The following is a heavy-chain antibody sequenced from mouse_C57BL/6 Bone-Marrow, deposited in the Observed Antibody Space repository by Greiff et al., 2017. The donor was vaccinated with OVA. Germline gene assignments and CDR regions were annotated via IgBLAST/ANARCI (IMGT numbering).Heavy chain of an antibody. D-gene: IGHD1-1*01. CDR1: GYTFTSYW. J-gene: IGHJ1*03. V-gene: IGHV1-61*01. CDR3: ASPLYYGSSLGYWYFDV. Sequence: QVQLQQPGAELVRPGSSVKLSCKASGYTFTSYWMDWVKQRPGQGLEWIGNIYPSDSETHYNQKFKDKATLTVDKSSSTASMQLSSLTSEDSAVYYCASPLYYGSSLGYWYFDVWGTGTTVTVSS. CDR2: IYPSDSET.